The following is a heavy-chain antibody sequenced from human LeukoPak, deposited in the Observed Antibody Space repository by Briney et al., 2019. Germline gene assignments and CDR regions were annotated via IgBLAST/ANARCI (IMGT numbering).Heavy chain of an antibody. Sequence: SETLSLTCTVSGGSISSGGYCWSWIRQHPGKGLEWIGYIYYSGSTYYNPSLKSRVTISVDTSKNQFSLKLSSVTAADTAVYYCARGPWYYFDYWGQGTLVTVSS. V-gene: IGHV4-31*03. CDR1: GGSISSGGYC. CDR2: IYYSGST. CDR3: ARGPWYYFDY. J-gene: IGHJ4*02.